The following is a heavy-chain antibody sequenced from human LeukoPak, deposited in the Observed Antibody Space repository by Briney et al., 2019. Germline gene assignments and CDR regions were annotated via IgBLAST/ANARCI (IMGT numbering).Heavy chain of an antibody. CDR3: TRDSPNEGMLWWSIDY. D-gene: IGHD2-21*01. CDR1: GFTFSSYE. CDR2: ISSSSSYK. J-gene: IGHJ4*02. V-gene: IGHV3-21*01. Sequence: PGGSLRLSCAASGFTFSSYEMNWVRQAPGKGLEWVSSISSSSSYKYYADSMKGRFAISRDNAKNSLYLQMNSLKPEDTAVYYCTRDSPNEGMLWWSIDYWGQGTLVTVSS.